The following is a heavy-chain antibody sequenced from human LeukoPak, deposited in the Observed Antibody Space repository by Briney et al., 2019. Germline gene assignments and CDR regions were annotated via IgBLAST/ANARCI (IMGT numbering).Heavy chain of an antibody. V-gene: IGHV4-34*01. CDR1: GGSFSGYY. D-gene: IGHD3-22*01. CDR3: ARGDDSSGYRGAFDI. J-gene: IGHJ3*02. CDR2: INHSGST. Sequence: SETLSLTCAVYGGSFSGYYWSWIRQPPGKGLEWIGEINHSGSTNYNPSLKSRVTISVDKSKNQFSLKLSSVTAADTAVYYCARGDDSSGYRGAFDIWGQGTMVTVSS.